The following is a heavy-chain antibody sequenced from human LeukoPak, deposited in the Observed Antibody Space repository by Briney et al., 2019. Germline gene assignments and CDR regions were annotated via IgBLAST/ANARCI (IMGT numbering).Heavy chain of an antibody. CDR1: GGAISSYY. CDR3: ARVGDSGSYLYFDY. V-gene: IGHV4-59*01. Sequence: SETLSLTCTGSGGAISSYYWSWIRQPPGKGLESIGYIYYSGSTNYNPSLKSRVTISVDTSKNQFSLKLSSVTAADTAVYYCARVGDSGSYLYFDYWGQGTLVTVSS. D-gene: IGHD1-26*01. J-gene: IGHJ4*02. CDR2: IYYSGST.